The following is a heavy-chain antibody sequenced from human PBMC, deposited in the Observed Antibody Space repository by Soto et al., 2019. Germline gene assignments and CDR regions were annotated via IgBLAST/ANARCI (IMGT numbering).Heavy chain of an antibody. V-gene: IGHV3-9*01. Sequence: EVQLVESGGGLVQPGRSLRLSCAASGFTFDDYAMHWVRQAPGKGLERVSGISWNSGSIGYADSVKGRFTISRDNAKNSLYLQMNSLRAEDTALYYCAKDSSGSSWYFDYWGQGTLVTVSS. D-gene: IGHD6-13*01. CDR2: ISWNSGSI. CDR1: GFTFDDYA. J-gene: IGHJ4*02. CDR3: AKDSSGSSWYFDY.